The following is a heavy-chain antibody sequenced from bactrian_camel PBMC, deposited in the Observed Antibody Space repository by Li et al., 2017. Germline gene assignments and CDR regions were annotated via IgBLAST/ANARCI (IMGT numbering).Heavy chain of an antibody. CDR1: GFTYSRYD. CDR2: INTGGERT. D-gene: IGHD3*01. Sequence: HVQLVESGGGLVQPGGSLRLSCVASGFTYSRYDMAWVRQAPGKGLEWVSTINTGGERTYYQDSVKGRFTTSRDNAKNTLYLQINSLKTEDTALYYCATTLCSVIECYGMDYWGKGTQVTVS. V-gene: IGHV3S1*01. J-gene: IGHJ7*01.